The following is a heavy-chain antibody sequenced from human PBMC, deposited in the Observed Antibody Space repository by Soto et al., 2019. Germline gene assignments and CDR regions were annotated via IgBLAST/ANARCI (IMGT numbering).Heavy chain of an antibody. Sequence: GESLKISCAASGFTFSSYAMSWVRQAPGKGLEWVSAISGSGGSTYYADSVKGRFTISRDNSKNTLYLQMNSLRAEDTAVYYCAKGRRPGFIAVADFDYWGQGTLVTVSS. CDR1: GFTFSSYA. J-gene: IGHJ4*02. V-gene: IGHV3-23*01. D-gene: IGHD6-19*01. CDR3: AKGRRPGFIAVADFDY. CDR2: ISGSGGST.